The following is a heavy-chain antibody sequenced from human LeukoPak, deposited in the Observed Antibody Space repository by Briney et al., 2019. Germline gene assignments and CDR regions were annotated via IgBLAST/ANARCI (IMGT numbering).Heavy chain of an antibody. D-gene: IGHD6-19*01. CDR1: GFTVTSNY. Sequence: GGSLRLSCAASGFTVTSNYVNWVRQAPGKALEWVSVIYTSGNTYYADSVKGRFTISRDISKNTLYLQMNSLRAEDTAVYYCARGGSGWYLYDSWGQGTLVTVSS. V-gene: IGHV3-66*01. CDR2: IYTSGNT. CDR3: ARGGSGWYLYDS. J-gene: IGHJ4*02.